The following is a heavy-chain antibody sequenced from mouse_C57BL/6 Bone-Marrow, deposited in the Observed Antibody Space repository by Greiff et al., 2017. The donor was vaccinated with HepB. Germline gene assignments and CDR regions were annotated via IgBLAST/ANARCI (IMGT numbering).Heavy chain of an antibody. D-gene: IGHD1-1*01. CDR2: IYPGNSDT. Sequence: VQLQQSGTVLARPGASVKMSCKTSGYTFTSYWMHWVKQRPGQGLEWIGAIYPGNSDTSYNQKFKGKAKLTAVTSACTAYMELSSLTNEDSAVYYCTRDYGSSFWYFDVWGTGTTVTVSS. V-gene: IGHV1-5*01. J-gene: IGHJ1*03. CDR1: GYTFTSYW. CDR3: TRDYGSSFWYFDV.